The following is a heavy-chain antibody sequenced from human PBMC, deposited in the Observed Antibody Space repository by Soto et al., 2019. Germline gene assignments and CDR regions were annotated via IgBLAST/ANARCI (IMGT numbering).Heavy chain of an antibody. CDR3: ARVRDGSSACFDY. J-gene: IGHJ4*02. D-gene: IGHD3-10*01. CDR1: GGTFSSYA. CDR2: IIPIFGTA. V-gene: IGHV1-69*13. Sequence: SVKVSCKASGGTFSSYAISWVRQAPGQGLEWMGGIIPIFGTANYAQKFQGRVTITADESTSTAYMELSSLRSEDTAVYYCARVRDGSSACFDYWGQGTLVTVSS.